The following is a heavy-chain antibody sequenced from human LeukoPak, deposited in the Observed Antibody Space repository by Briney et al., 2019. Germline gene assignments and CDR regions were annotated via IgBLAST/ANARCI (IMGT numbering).Heavy chain of an antibody. CDR2: ISAYNGNT. CDR1: GYTFTSYG. V-gene: IGHV1-18*01. J-gene: IGHJ5*02. D-gene: IGHD3-10*01. Sequence: GASVKVSCKASGYTFTSYGISWVRQAPGQGLEWMGWISAYNGNTNYAQKLQGRVTMTTDTSTSTAYMELRSLRSDDTAAYYCARDRVLVRGSYWFDPWGQGTLVTVSS. CDR3: ARDRVLVRGSYWFDP.